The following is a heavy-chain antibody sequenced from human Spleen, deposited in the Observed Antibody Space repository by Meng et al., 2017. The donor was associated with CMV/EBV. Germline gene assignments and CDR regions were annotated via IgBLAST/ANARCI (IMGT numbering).Heavy chain of an antibody. CDR3: ATLGRDGYYDFWSGYYRSPFDY. J-gene: IGHJ4*02. V-gene: IGHV5-51*01. CDR1: YW. Sequence: YWIGWVRQRPGKGLECVGFIYPGDAATKYSPSFEGQVTISADRASTTAYLKWRSLKASDTATYYCATLGRDGYYDFWSGYYRSPFDYWGQGTLVTVSS. CDR2: IYPGDAAT. D-gene: IGHD3-3*01.